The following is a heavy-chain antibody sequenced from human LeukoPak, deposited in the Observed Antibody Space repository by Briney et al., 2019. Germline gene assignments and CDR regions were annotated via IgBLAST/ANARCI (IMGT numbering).Heavy chain of an antibody. CDR2: IYYSGST. CDR3: ARQSPYYDILTGYYFDY. Sequence: SETLSLTRTVSGGSISSSSYYWGWIRQPPGKGLEWIGSIYYSGSTYYNPSLKSRVTISVDTSKNQSSLKLSSVTAADTAVYYCARQSPYYDILTGYYFDYWGQGTLVTVSS. D-gene: IGHD3-9*01. V-gene: IGHV4-39*01. CDR1: GGSISSSSYY. J-gene: IGHJ4*02.